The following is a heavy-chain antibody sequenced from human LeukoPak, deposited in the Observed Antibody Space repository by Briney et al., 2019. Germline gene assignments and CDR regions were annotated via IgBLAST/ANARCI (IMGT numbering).Heavy chain of an antibody. V-gene: IGHV1-18*01. D-gene: IGHD1-26*01. CDR2: ISAYNGNT. Sequence: GASVKVSCKASGYTFTSYGISWVRQAPGQGLEWMGWISAYNGNTNYAQKLQGRVTMTTDTSTSTAYMELSRLRSDDTAVYYCARVGSLIVGAINFDYWGQGTLVTVSS. CDR1: GYTFTSYG. CDR3: ARVGSLIVGAINFDY. J-gene: IGHJ4*02.